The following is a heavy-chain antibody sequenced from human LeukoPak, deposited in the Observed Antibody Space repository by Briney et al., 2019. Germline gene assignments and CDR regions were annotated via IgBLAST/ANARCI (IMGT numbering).Heavy chain of an antibody. V-gene: IGHV5-51*01. CDR3: ASASYSSGWLYYFHY. J-gene: IGHJ4*02. Sequence: GESLNFSCKASGYSFTNYWFGWVRQMPGKGLEWMGIISPADSDTRYSPSFQGQVTISADKSINTAYLQWSSLKASDTATYYCASASYSSGWLYYFHYWGQGTLVTVSS. CDR1: GYSFTNYW. D-gene: IGHD6-19*01. CDR2: ISPADSDT.